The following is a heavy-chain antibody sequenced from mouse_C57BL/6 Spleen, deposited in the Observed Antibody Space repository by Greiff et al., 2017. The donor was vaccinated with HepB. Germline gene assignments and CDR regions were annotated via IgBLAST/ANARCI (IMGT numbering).Heavy chain of an antibody. CDR2: IDPNSGGT. D-gene: IGHD1-1*01. CDR3: ARTAYYGSEGLFAMDY. CDR1: GYTFTSYW. Sequence: QVQLQQSGAELVKPGASVKLSCKASGYTFTSYWMHWVKQRPGRGLEWIGRIDPNSGGTKYNEKFKSKATLTVDKPSSTAYMQLSSLTSEDSAVYYCARTAYYGSEGLFAMDYWGQGTSVTVSS. V-gene: IGHV1-72*01. J-gene: IGHJ4*01.